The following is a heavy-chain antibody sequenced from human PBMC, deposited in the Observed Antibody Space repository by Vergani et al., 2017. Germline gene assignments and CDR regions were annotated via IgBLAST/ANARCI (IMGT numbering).Heavy chain of an antibody. J-gene: IGHJ4*02. D-gene: IGHD3-10*01. Sequence: EVQLVQSGAEVKKSGESLKISCQGSPNSFFSHWVAWVRQTPGKGLEWIGIIFPGDSDTRYSPSFQGQVTMSAAKSIETVYLQWRPLKTSDTGTYFCARAYNRGLGHFDYWGQGTRVTVS. V-gene: IGHV5-51*03. CDR2: IFPGDSDT. CDR3: ARAYNRGLGHFDY. CDR1: PNSFFSHW.